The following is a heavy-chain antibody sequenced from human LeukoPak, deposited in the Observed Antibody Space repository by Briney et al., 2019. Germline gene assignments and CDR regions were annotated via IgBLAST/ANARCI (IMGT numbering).Heavy chain of an antibody. CDR3: VVSPNQDFYDY. Sequence: PSGTLSLTCSVSGVSMNSHYLNWIRQPPGKGLEWIGFISGSGSTNYNPSLMSRVTMSLETSKRQFSLKLRSVTAADTAVYYCVVSPNQDFYDYWGQGTLVTVSS. J-gene: IGHJ4*02. CDR2: ISGSGST. V-gene: IGHV4-4*09. CDR1: GVSMNSHY.